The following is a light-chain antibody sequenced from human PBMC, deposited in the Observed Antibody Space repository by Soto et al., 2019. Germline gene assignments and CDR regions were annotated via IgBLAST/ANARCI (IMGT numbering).Light chain of an antibody. Sequence: DIQMTQSPSTLSASVGDRVTITCRASQDIGTWLAWYQQKPEKAPKVLIYRASHLESGVPSRFSASGSGTEFSLTINSPQADDFATYYCQQYHIYSWTFGQGTKVDIK. CDR2: RAS. CDR3: QQYHIYSWT. CDR1: QDIGTW. J-gene: IGKJ1*01. V-gene: IGKV1-5*03.